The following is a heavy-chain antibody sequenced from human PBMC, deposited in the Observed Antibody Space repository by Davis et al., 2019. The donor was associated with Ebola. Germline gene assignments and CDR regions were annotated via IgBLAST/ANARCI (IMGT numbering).Heavy chain of an antibody. CDR2: ISSSSSTI. CDR1: GFTFSSYS. Sequence: PGGSLRLSCAASGFTFSSYSMNWVRQAPGKGLEWVSYISSSSSTIYYADSVKGRFTISRDNAKNSPYLQMNSLRAEDTAVYYCARFGAMTPAWGQGTLVTVSS. V-gene: IGHV3-48*04. J-gene: IGHJ5*02. D-gene: IGHD1-26*01. CDR3: ARFGAMTPA.